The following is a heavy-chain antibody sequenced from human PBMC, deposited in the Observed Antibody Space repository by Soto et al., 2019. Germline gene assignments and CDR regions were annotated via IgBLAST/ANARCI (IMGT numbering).Heavy chain of an antibody. D-gene: IGHD3-3*01. Sequence: EVQLVESGGGLVKPGGSLRLSCAASGFTFSSYSMNWVRQAPGKGLEWVSSISSSSSYIYYAESVKGRFTISRDNAKNSLYLQMNSLRAEDTAVYYCARGGGEWSQTYYFDYWGQGTLVTVSS. V-gene: IGHV3-21*01. J-gene: IGHJ4*02. CDR3: ARGGGEWSQTYYFDY. CDR1: GFTFSSYS. CDR2: ISSSSSYI.